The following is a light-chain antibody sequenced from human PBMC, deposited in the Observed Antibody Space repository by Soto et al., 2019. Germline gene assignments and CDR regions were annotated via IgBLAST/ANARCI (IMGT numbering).Light chain of an antibody. CDR2: GNS. CDR1: SSNIGAGYD. V-gene: IGLV1-40*01. J-gene: IGLJ2*01. CDR3: QSYDSSLSGYVV. Sequence: QSVLTQPPSVSGAPGQRVTISCTGSSSNIGAGYDVHWYQQLPRTAPKLLIYGNSNRPSGVPDRFSGSKSGTSASPAITGLQAEDEADYYCQSYDSSLSGYVVFGGGTQLTVL.